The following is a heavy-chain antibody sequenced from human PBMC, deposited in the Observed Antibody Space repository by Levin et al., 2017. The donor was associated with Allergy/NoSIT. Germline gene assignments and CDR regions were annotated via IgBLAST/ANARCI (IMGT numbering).Heavy chain of an antibody. J-gene: IGHJ4*02. CDR1: GFTFSSYG. D-gene: IGHD5-12*01. Sequence: PGESLKISCAASGFTFSSYGLHWVRQAPGKGLEWVAVISYDGTNKYYADSVKGRFTISRDNSKNTLYLQMNSLRAEDTAVYYCAKGYIVASILGSDYWGQGTLVTVSS. CDR3: AKGYIVASILGSDY. CDR2: ISYDGTNK. V-gene: IGHV3-30*18.